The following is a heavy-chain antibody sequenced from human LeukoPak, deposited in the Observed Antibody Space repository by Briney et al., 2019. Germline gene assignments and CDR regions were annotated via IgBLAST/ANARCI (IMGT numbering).Heavy chain of an antibody. CDR2: INKDGSST. CDR3: ASCARPNYYYGMDV. D-gene: IGHD6-6*01. V-gene: IGHV3-74*01. Sequence: GGSLRHSCSASGLPLSNYWMQWVGHPPGKGLVWVSRINKDGSSTDHADSVRGRFTISRDKSKNTLYLQMDSLRAEDTALYYCASCARPNYYYGMDVWGQGTTVTVSS. J-gene: IGHJ6*02. CDR1: GLPLSNYW.